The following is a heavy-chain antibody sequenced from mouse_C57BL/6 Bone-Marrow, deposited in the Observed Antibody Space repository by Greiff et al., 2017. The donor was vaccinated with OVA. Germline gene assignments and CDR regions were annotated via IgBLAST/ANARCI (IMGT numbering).Heavy chain of an antibody. Sequence: QVHVKQSGAELARPGASVKLSCKASGYTFTSYGISWVKQRTGQGLEWIGEIYPRSGNTYYNEKFKGKATLTADKSSSTAYMELRSLTSEDSAVYFCGGNYDYAMDYWGQGTSVTVSS. CDR2: IYPRSGNT. D-gene: IGHD2-1*01. J-gene: IGHJ4*01. CDR1: GYTFTSYG. V-gene: IGHV1-81*01. CDR3: GGNYDYAMDY.